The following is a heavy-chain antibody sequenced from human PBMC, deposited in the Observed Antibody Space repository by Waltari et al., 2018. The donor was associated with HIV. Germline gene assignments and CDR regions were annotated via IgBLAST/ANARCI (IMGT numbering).Heavy chain of an antibody. CDR3: VRDYDSSGYYSANWFDP. Sequence: VQLVESGGGLVQPGGSLRLSCVASGFTFRSYCMQWVRHGPGRGLGRVLVWVSRIKNDRSNTSYADSVKRRFTISRDNAKKALYLEMNSLRAEDTAVYSCVRDYDSSGYYSANWFDPWGQGTLVTVSS. D-gene: IGHD3-22*01. J-gene: IGHJ5*02. CDR2: IKNDRSNT. V-gene: IGHV3-74*01. CDR1: GFTFRSYC.